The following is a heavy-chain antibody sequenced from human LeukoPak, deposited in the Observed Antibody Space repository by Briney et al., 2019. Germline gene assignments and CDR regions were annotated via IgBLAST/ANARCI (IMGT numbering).Heavy chain of an antibody. V-gene: IGHV3-15*01. Sequence: GGSLRLSCAASGFTFSNAWMSWVRQAPGKGLEWVGRIKSKTDGGTTDYAAPVKGRFTISRDDSKNTLYLQMNSLKTEDTAVYYCTTTRMVRGVMVTKDAFDIWGQGTMVSVSS. D-gene: IGHD3-10*01. CDR3: TTTRMVRGVMVTKDAFDI. CDR2: IKSKTDGGTT. CDR1: GFTFSNAW. J-gene: IGHJ3*02.